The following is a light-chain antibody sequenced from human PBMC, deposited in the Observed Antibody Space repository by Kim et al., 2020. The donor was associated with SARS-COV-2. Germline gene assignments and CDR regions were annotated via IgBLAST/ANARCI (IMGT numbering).Light chain of an antibody. V-gene: IGLV3-21*02. CDR1: NIGSKS. CDR3: QVWDSSGDHPVI. Sequence: PGQTATITCGGSNIGSKSVHWYYQKPGQAPVLVVHSNVARPSGIPERVSGSTSGNTATLTIGRVEAGDEGDYYCQVWDSSGDHPVIFGGGTQLTVL. CDR2: SNV. J-gene: IGLJ2*01.